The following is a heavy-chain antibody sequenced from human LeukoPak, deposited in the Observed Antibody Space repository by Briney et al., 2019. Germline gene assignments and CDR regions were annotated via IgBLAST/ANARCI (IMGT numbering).Heavy chain of an antibody. J-gene: IGHJ4*02. CDR1: GFTFSTSG. CDR2: IRYDGANK. V-gene: IGHV3-30*02. Sequence: QPGGSLRLSCAASGFTFSTSGMHWVRHTPGKGLEWVAFIRYDGANKYYADFVKGRFTISRDNSKNTLYLHMKSLTTEDTAVYYCAKIEGKYQLANVPDHWGQGTLVTVSS. CDR3: AKIEGKYQLANVPDH. D-gene: IGHD2-2*01.